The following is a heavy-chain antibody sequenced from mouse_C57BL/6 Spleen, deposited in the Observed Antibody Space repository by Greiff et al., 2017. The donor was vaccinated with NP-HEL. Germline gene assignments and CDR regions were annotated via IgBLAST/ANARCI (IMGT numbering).Heavy chain of an antibody. CDR3: ARGVTTGYFDD. CDR2: IDPSDSET. V-gene: IGHV1-52*01. D-gene: IGHD2-5*01. Sequence: QVQLQQPGAELVRPGSSVKLSCKASGYTFTSYWMHWVKQRPIQGLEWIGNIDPSDSETHYNQKFKDKATLTVDKSSSTAYMQLSSLTSEDSAVYYCARGVTTGYFDDWGQGTTLTVSS. J-gene: IGHJ2*01. CDR1: GYTFTSYW.